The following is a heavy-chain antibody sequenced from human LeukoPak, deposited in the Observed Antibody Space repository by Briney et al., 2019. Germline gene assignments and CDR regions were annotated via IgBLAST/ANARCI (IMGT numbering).Heavy chain of an antibody. V-gene: IGHV4-34*01. CDR2: INHSGST. D-gene: IGHD6-6*01. CDR3: ARGSSAARRYFDY. J-gene: IGHJ4*02. Sequence: SETLSLTCAVYGGSFSGYYWSWICQPPGKGLEWIGEINHSGSTNYNPSLKSRVTISVDTSKNQFSLKLSSVTAADTAVYYCARGSSAARRYFDYWGQGTLVTVSS. CDR1: GGSFSGYY.